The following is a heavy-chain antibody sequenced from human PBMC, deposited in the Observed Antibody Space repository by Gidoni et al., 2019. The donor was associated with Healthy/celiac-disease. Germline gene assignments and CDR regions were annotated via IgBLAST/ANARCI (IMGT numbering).Heavy chain of an antibody. Sequence: EAQLLASGGGLVQPGGSLRLSCAASVVTFSSYAMSWVRQAPGKGLEWFSAISGSGGSTYYADSVKGRFTISRDNSKNTLYLQMNSLRAEDTAVYYCAKVAMIVVVITTHNYFDYWGQGTLVTVSS. D-gene: IGHD3-22*01. J-gene: IGHJ4*02. CDR2: ISGSGGST. CDR3: AKVAMIVVVITTHNYFDY. V-gene: IGHV3-23*01. CDR1: VVTFSSYA.